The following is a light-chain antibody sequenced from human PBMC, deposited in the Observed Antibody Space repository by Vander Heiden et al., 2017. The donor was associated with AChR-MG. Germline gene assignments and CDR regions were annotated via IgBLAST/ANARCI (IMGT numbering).Light chain of an antibody. CDR1: QSVGSN. V-gene: IGKV3-15*01. CDR3: QHDNKWPVLT. CDR2: GAS. J-gene: IGKJ4*01. Sequence: EIVMTQSPATLSVSPGERATLSCRASQSVGSNLAWYQQKPGQAPRLLIYGASTRATDAPIRFTGSGYGTEFTLTTSSRQSEDFAVYYCQHDNKWPVLTFGGGTKVEIK.